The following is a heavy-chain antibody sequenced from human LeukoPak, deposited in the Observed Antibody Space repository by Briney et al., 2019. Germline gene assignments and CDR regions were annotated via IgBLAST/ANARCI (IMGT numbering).Heavy chain of an antibody. V-gene: IGHV3-48*03. CDR1: GFTFSSYE. CDR2: ISSSGSTI. D-gene: IGHD3-3*01. CDR3: VREDFDWFVT. Sequence: GGSLRLSCAASGFTFSSYEMNWVRQAPGKGLEWVSYISSSGSTIYYADSVKGRFTISRDNAKNSLYLQMNSLRAEDTAVYYCVREDFDWFVTWGQGTLVTVSS. J-gene: IGHJ5*02.